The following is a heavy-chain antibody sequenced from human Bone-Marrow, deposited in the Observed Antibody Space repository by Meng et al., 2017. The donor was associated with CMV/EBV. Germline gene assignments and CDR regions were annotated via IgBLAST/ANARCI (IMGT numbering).Heavy chain of an antibody. J-gene: IGHJ4*02. V-gene: IGHV4-59*12. CDR1: GGSISSYY. D-gene: IGHD3-22*01. CDR3: ARDHTIGYYYDSSGYFDY. CDR2: IYYSGST. Sequence: GSLRLSCTVSGGSISSYYWSWIRQPPGKGLEWIGYIYYSGSTNYNPSLKSRVTISVDTSKNQFSLKLSSVTAADTAVYYCARDHTIGYYYDSSGYFDYWGQGTLVTVSS.